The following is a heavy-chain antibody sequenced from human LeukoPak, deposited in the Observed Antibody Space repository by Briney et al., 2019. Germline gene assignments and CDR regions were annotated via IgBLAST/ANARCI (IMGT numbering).Heavy chain of an antibody. V-gene: IGHV3-15*01. J-gene: IGHJ5*02. D-gene: IGHD6-19*01. CDR3: TTGELRLDNWLDP. Sequence: GGSLRLSCAASGFTFSNAWMSWVRQAPGKGLEWVGRIKSKTDGGTTDYAAPVKGRFTISRDDSKNTLYLQMNSLKTEDTAVYYCTTGELRLDNWLDPWGQGTLVTVSS. CDR2: IKSKTDGGTT. CDR1: GFTFSNAW.